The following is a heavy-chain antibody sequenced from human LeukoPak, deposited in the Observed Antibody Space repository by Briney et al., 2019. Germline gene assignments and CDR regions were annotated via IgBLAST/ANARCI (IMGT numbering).Heavy chain of an antibody. D-gene: IGHD3-10*01. CDR1: GGSISSYY. Sequence: PSETLSLTCTVSGGSISSYYWSWIRQPAGKGLEWIGRIYTSGSTNYNPSLKSRVSMSVDTSKNQCTLKLSSVTAADTAIYYCARVETAWLYFFDYWGQGALVTVSS. V-gene: IGHV4-4*07. CDR2: IYTSGST. J-gene: IGHJ4*02. CDR3: ARVETAWLYFFDY.